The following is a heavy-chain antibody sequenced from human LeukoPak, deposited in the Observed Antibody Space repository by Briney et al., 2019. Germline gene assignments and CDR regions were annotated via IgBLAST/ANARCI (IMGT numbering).Heavy chain of an antibody. Sequence: GGSLRLSCAASGFTFSSYSMNWVRQAPGKGLEWVSSISSSSSYIYYADSVKGRFTISRDNAKNSLYLQMNSLRAEDTAVYYCARDRVRDGYKSWFDPWGQGTLVTVSS. CDR1: GFTFSSYS. CDR2: ISSSSSYI. CDR3: ARDRVRDGYKSWFDP. V-gene: IGHV3-21*01. J-gene: IGHJ5*02. D-gene: IGHD5-24*01.